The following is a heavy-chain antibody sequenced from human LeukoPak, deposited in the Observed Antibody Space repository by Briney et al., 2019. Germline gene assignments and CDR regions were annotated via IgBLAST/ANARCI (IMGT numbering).Heavy chain of an antibody. D-gene: IGHD6-19*01. CDR2: IKHDGREK. V-gene: IGHV3-7*01. J-gene: IGHJ6*02. Sequence: GGSLRLSCAVSGFTFSTSWMSWVRQAPGKGLEWVANIKHDGREKYYVDSVKGRFTISRDNAKNSLYLQMNSLRAEDTAVYYCAKVVFQPRPYSSGWYVDLLTYGMDVWGQGTTVTVSS. CDR1: GFTFSTSW. CDR3: AKVVFQPRPYSSGWYVDLLTYGMDV.